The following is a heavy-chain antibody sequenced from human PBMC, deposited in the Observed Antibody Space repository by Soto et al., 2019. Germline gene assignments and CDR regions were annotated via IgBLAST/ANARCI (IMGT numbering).Heavy chain of an antibody. J-gene: IGHJ3*02. CDR3: ARGMSAFDI. V-gene: IGHV3-7*03. CDR2: IKQDGSEK. CDR1: GFSFYISG. Sequence: QPSGSPRLSCAACGFSFYISGMSLSRKAPGKGLEWVANIKQDGSEKYYVDSVKGRFTISRDNAKNSLYLQMNSLRAEDTAVYYCARGMSAFDIWGQGT.